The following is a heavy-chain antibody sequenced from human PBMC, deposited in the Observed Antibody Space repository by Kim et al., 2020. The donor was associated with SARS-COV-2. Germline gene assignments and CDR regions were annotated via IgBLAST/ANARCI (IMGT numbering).Heavy chain of an antibody. CDR2: ISYSGST. J-gene: IGHJ2*01. CDR3: ARLPTVTTGYWYFDL. V-gene: IGHV4-31*03. D-gene: IGHD4-17*01. Sequence: SETLSLTCSVSGGSISSGGYYWSWIRQHPGKGLEWIGYISYSGSTYYNPSLRSRLIVSLDTSQNHFSLKLNSVTAADTAVYYCARLPTVTTGYWYFDLWG. CDR1: GGSISSGGYY.